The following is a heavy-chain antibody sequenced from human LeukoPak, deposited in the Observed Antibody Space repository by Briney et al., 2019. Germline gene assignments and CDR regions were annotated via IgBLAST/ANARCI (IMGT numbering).Heavy chain of an antibody. CDR1: GGSFSGYY. D-gene: IGHD3-3*01. Sequence: PSETLSLTCAVYGGSFSGYYWSWIRQPPGKGLEWIGEINHSGSTNYNPSLKSRVTISVDTSKNQFSLKLSSVTAADTAVYYCARGFLRITIFGVVISGAFDIWGQGTMVTVSS. J-gene: IGHJ3*02. CDR2: INHSGST. CDR3: ARGFLRITIFGVVISGAFDI. V-gene: IGHV4-34*01.